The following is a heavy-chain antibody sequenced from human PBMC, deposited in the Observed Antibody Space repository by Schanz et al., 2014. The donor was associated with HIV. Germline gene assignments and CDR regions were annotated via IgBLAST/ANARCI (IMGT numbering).Heavy chain of an antibody. D-gene: IGHD6-13*01. J-gene: IGHJ3*02. CDR1: GYTFSAYY. Sequence: QVQLVQSGAEVKKPGSSVKVSCKASGYTFSAYYIHWVRQAPGQGLAWMGWINPNSGGTNPAQNFQGGVTLSMDASISTAYMELSRLRSDDTAVYFCARDLADSSTWYDAFDIWGQGTKVIVSS. V-gene: IGHV1-2*02. CDR2: INPNSGGT. CDR3: ARDLADSSTWYDAFDI.